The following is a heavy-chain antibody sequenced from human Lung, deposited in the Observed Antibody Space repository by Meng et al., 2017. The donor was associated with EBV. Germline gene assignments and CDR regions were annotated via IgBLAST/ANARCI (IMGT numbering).Heavy chain of an antibody. J-gene: IGHJ4*02. CDR2: IYYTGSS. Sequence: GHRTESGPGLVQPSPTLSLTCTVSGGSVISGGYYWSWIRQQPGKGLEWIGYIYYTGSSFYNPSLKSRVTISVDTSKNQFSLNLSSVTAADTAVYYCANAGRFGESLGDYWGQGILVTVSS. V-gene: IGHV4-31*03. CDR3: ANAGRFGESLGDY. D-gene: IGHD3-10*01. CDR1: GGSVISGGYY.